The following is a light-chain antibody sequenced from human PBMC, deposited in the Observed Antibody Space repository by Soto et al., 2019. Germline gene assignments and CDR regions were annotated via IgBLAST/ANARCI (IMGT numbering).Light chain of an antibody. CDR1: QSVSSN. V-gene: IGKV3-15*01. Sequence: ILMTQSPSTLPVSPGERATPSCGASQSVSSNLAWYQQKPGQAPRLLIYGASTRATGIPARFSGSGSGTEFTLTISSLQSEDFAVYYCQQYNNWPGTFGQGTKVDIK. CDR3: QQYNNWPGT. CDR2: GAS. J-gene: IGKJ1*01.